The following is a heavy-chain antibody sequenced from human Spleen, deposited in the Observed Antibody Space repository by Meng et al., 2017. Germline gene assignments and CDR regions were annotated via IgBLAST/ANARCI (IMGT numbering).Heavy chain of an antibody. CDR3: TRGSLEANEDPG. Sequence: QVQLVQSGSELKKPGASVKVPCEASGYTFTNYAMNWVRLAPGQGLEWMGWINTITGDPTYAQGFTGRFVFSLDTSVSTAYLQINNLKTDDTAVYYCTRGSLEANEDPGWGQGTLVTVSS. CDR1: GYTFTNYA. CDR2: INTITGDP. J-gene: IGHJ4*02. V-gene: IGHV7-4-1*02.